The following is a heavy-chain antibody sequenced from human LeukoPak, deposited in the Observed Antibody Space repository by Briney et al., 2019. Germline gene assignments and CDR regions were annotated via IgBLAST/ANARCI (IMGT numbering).Heavy chain of an antibody. CDR2: ISNDGRNK. D-gene: IGHD6-19*01. Sequence: PGGSLRLSCAASGFTFSIYPMHWVRQAPGGGLEWLATISNDGRNKYYPDSVKGRFTISRDNSKNTLYLQTNSLRPEDTAVYYCARGRSVTGSTIIDYWGQGTLVTVSS. CDR1: GFTFSIYP. V-gene: IGHV3-30*04. J-gene: IGHJ4*02. CDR3: ARGRSVTGSTIIDY.